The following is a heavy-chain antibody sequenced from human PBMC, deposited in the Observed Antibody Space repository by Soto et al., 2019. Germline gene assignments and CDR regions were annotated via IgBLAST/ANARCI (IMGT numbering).Heavy chain of an antibody. D-gene: IGHD2-15*01. V-gene: IGHV1-18*01. CDR2: ISAYNGNT. CDR3: ARGLIVVVVAATTYFDY. J-gene: IGHJ4*02. Sequence: ALVKVSCEPTGYTFTSYGMSWVRQARGQGLEWMGWISAYNGNTNYAQKLQGRVTMTTDTSTSTAYMELRSLRSDDTAVYYCARGLIVVVVAATTYFDYWGQGTLATVSS. CDR1: GYTFTSYG.